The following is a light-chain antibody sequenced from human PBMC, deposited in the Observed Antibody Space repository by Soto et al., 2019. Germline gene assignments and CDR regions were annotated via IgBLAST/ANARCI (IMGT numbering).Light chain of an antibody. Sequence: GVRATLSCSASDIDINNHLAWYQQTPGHAPRLLIYAASSRATGIPYRFSGSGSGTEYTLTISSLEPEDFAVYYCQQHSNWPRTVGQGTKVEI. CDR3: QQHSNWPRT. CDR2: AAS. V-gene: IGKV3D-20*02. CDR1: DIDINNH. J-gene: IGKJ1*01.